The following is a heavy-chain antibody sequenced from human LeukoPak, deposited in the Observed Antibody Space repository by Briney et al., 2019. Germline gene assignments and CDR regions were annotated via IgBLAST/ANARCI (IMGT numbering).Heavy chain of an antibody. CDR1: GGSISSYY. Sequence: PSETLSLTRTVSGGSISSYYWSWIRQPPGKGLEWIGYIYYSGSTNYNPSLKSRVTISVDTSKNQFSLKLSSVTAADTAVYYCARVVGPATAGWFDPWGQGTLVTVSS. D-gene: IGHD2-2*01. CDR2: IYYSGST. CDR3: ARVVGPATAGWFDP. V-gene: IGHV4-59*01. J-gene: IGHJ5*02.